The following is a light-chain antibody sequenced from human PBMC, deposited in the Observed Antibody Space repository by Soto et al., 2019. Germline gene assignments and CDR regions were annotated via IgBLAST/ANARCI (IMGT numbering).Light chain of an antibody. J-gene: IGKJ1*01. CDR3: QQYGSSPWT. CDR1: QSVRSS. Sequence: EIVMTQSPATLSVSPGERATLSCRASQSVRSSLAWYQQKPGQAPRLLIYDASTRATGVPDRFSGSGSGTDFTLTISRLEPEDFAVYYCQQYGSSPWTFGQGTKVDIK. CDR2: DAS. V-gene: IGKV3-20*01.